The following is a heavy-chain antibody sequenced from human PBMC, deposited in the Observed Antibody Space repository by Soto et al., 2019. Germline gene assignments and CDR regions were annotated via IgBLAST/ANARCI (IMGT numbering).Heavy chain of an antibody. V-gene: IGHV3-53*01. D-gene: IGHD3-16*01. J-gene: IGHJ4*02. CDR1: GVTVSSNY. CDR3: VPYGLDVWDGQ. CDR2: IYIGGST. Sequence: GGSLRLSCAASGVTVSSNYMSWVRQAPGKGLEGDSVIYIGGSTYYVDSVKGRFTISRDNAKNSLYLEMNSLRAEDTAVYYCVPYGLDVWDGQWGKGTLVPVSS.